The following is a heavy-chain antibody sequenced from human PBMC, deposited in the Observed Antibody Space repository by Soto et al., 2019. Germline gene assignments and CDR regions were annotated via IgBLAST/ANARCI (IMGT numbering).Heavy chain of an antibody. CDR1: GFTFSSYA. J-gene: IGHJ4*02. CDR3: AKSGIFGVVISQKRKYYFDY. V-gene: IGHV3-23*01. CDR2: ISGSGGST. Sequence: GGSLRLSCAASGFTFSSYAMSWVRQAPGKGLEWVSAISGSGGSTYYADSVKGRFTISRDNSKNTLYLQMNSLRAEDTAVYYCAKSGIFGVVISQKRKYYFDYWGQGTLVTVSS. D-gene: IGHD3-3*01.